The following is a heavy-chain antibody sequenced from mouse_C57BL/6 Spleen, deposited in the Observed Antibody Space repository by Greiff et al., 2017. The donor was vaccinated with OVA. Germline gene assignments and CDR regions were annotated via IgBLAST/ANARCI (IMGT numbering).Heavy chain of an antibody. CDR3: TTDPNY. CDR2: IDPENGDT. V-gene: IGHV14-4*01. J-gene: IGHJ2*01. Sequence: EVHLVESGAELVRPGASVKLSCTASGFNIKDDYMHWVKQRPEQGLEWIGWIDPENGDTEYASKFQGKATITADTSSNTAYLQLSSLTSEDTAVYYCTTDPNYWGQGTTLTVSS. CDR1: GFNIKDDY.